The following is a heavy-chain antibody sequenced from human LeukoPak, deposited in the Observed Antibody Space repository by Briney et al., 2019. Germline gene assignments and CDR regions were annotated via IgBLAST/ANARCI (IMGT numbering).Heavy chain of an antibody. CDR1: GFTFSSYG. J-gene: IGHJ6*03. V-gene: IGHV3-23*01. D-gene: IGHD6-19*01. CDR2: ISGSGGST. Sequence: PGGSLSLSCAASGFTFSSYGMSWVRQAPGKGLEWVSAISGSGGSTYYADSVKGRFTISRDNSKNTLYLQMNSLRAEDTAVYYCAKRGSGWYEDYYYYMDVWGKGTTVTISS. CDR3: AKRGSGWYEDYYYYMDV.